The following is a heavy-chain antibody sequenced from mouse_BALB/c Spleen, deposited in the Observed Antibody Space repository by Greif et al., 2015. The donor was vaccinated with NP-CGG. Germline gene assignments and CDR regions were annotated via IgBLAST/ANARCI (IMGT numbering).Heavy chain of an antibody. D-gene: IGHD1-2*01. CDR2: IDPANGNT. CDR3: ASQESITTATEGFAY. J-gene: IGHJ3*01. V-gene: IGHV14-3*02. CDR1: GFNIKDTY. Sequence: VQLKESGAELVKPGASVKLSCTASGFNIKDTYMHWVKQRPEQGLEWIGRIDPANGNTKYDPKFQGKATITADTSSNTAYLQLSSLTSEDTAVYYCASQESITTATEGFAYWGQGTLVTVSA.